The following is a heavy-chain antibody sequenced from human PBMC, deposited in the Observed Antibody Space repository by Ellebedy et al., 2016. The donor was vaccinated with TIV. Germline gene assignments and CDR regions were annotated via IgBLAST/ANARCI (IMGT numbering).Heavy chain of an antibody. CDR1: GFTFSLYD. CDR3: VQDSPRGLK. J-gene: IGHJ4*02. Sequence: GGSLRLXXAASGFTFSLYDINWVRQAPGKGLEWVSSISGSGGTKKFADFVKGRFSLSRDNFKNTVEMQMNSLKVDDTAVHYCVQDSPRGLKWGQGTLV. CDR2: ISGSGGTK. D-gene: IGHD3-10*01. V-gene: IGHV3-23*01.